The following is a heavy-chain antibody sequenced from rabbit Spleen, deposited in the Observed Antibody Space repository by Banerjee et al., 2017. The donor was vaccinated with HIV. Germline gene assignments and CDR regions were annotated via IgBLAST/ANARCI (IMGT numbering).Heavy chain of an antibody. Sequence: QSLEESGGDLVKPGASLTLTCKASGVSFSGSSYMCWVRQAPGKGLEWIACIEAGSGGFTYFASWAKGRFTISKTSSTTVTLQMTSLTAADTATYFCARDLDGVIGWNFGWWGQGTLVTVS. CDR2: IEAGSGGFT. CDR3: ARDLDGVIGWNFGW. V-gene: IGHV1S40*01. J-gene: IGHJ3*01. D-gene: IGHD4-1*01. CDR1: GVSFSGSSY.